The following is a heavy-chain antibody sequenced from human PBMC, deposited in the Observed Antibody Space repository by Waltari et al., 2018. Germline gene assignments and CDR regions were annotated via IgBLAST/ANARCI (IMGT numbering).Heavy chain of an antibody. CDR1: GFTFSSYW. Sequence: EVQLVESGGGLVQPGGSLRLSCAASGFTFSSYWMSWVRQAPGKGLEWVANIKQDGRGKYYGDSVKGRFTISRDNAKNSLYLQMNSLRAEDTAVYYCARGGSSPFAYYGMDVWGQGTTVTVSS. J-gene: IGHJ6*02. D-gene: IGHD3-10*01. CDR3: ARGGSSPFAYYGMDV. CDR2: IKQDGRGK. V-gene: IGHV3-7*03.